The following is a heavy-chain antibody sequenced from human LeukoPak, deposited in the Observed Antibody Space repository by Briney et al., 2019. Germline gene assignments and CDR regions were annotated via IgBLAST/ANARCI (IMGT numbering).Heavy chain of an antibody. CDR2: MNPNSGNT. V-gene: IGHV1-8*01. CDR1: GYTFTSYD. J-gene: IGHJ4*02. D-gene: IGHD3-22*01. CDR3: ARAGGVYYDSSAYYYSY. Sequence: ASVKVSCKTSGYTFTSYDINWVRQAPGQGLEWMGWMNPNSGNTGYVQRFQGRVTMTRNTSISTAYMELSSLRSEDTAVYYCARAGGVYYDSSAYYYSYWGQGTLVTVSS.